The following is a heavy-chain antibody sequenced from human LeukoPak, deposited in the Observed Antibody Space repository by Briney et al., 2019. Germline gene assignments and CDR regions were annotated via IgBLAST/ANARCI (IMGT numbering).Heavy chain of an antibody. D-gene: IGHD1-26*01. Sequence: GGSLRLSCAASGFTFSSYGMHWVRQAPGKGLEWVAVISYDGSNKYNADSVKGRFTISRDNSKNTLYLQMNSLRAEDTAVYYCARDRRRVGSPMDVWGQGTTVTVSS. CDR2: ISYDGSNK. CDR1: GFTFSSYG. CDR3: ARDRRRVGSPMDV. J-gene: IGHJ6*02. V-gene: IGHV3-30*03.